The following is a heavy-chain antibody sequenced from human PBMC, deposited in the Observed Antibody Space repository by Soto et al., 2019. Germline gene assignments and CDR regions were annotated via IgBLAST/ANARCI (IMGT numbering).Heavy chain of an antibody. V-gene: IGHV5-51*01. CDR1: GYSFSYYW. CDR3: ASRNVLRFLEWSL. CDR2: IYPGDSDA. D-gene: IGHD3-3*01. Sequence: PGESLKISCKGSGYSFSYYWIGWVRQMPGKGLEWMGIIYPGDSDARYSPSFQGQVTISADKSISTAHLQWSSLKASDTAMYYCASRNVLRFLEWSLWGQGTLVTVCS. J-gene: IGHJ4*02.